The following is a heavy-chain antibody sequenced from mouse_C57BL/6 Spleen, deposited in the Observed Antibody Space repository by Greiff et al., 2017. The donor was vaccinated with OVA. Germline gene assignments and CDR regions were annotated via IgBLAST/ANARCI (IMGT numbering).Heavy chain of an antibody. CDR1: GYTFTSYG. V-gene: IGHV1-81*01. D-gene: IGHD4-1*01. Sequence: QVQLQQSGAELARPGASVKLSCKASGYTFTSYGISWVKQRTGQGLEWIGEIYPRSGNTYYNEKFKGKATLTADKSSSTAYMELRSLTSEDSAVYFCARSRETGAYWYFDVWGTGTTVTVSS. J-gene: IGHJ1*03. CDR2: IYPRSGNT. CDR3: ARSRETGAYWYFDV.